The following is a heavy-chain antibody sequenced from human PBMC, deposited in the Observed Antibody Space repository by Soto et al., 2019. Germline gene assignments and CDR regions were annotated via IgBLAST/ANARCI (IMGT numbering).Heavy chain of an antibody. CDR1: GFPFSPYG. CDR2: IYFDGSNK. J-gene: IGHJ4*02. Sequence: QVQLVESGGGVVQPGRSLRLSCAASGFPFSPYGMHWVRQAPGKGLEWVALIYFDGSNKYYSDSVKGRFTISRDNSNNTLYLQMNSLRAEDTATYYCVRDICDTSGWYFDYWGQGALVTVSS. V-gene: IGHV3-33*01. CDR3: VRDICDTSGWYFDY. D-gene: IGHD6-19*01.